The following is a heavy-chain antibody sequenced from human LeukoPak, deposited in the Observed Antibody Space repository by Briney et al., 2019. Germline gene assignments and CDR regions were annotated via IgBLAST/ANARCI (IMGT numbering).Heavy chain of an antibody. CDR2: ISGSTGAT. V-gene: IGHV3-23*01. CDR3: ARKWWENWFDS. CDR1: GFTFKNFV. Sequence: GGSLRLSCAASGFTFKNFVMTWVRQAPGRGLDWVSAISGSTGATYYADSVKGRFTISRDNSKNTLYLQMNSLRAEDTAVYYCARKWWENWFDSWGQGALVTVSS. J-gene: IGHJ5*01. D-gene: IGHD2-15*01.